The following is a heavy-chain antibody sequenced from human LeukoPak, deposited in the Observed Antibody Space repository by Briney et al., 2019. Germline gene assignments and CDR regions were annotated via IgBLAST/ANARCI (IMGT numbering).Heavy chain of an antibody. J-gene: IGHJ4*02. Sequence: PGGSLRLSCAASGFTFSTYAMNWVRQAPGKGLDWVSVISGSGGSTYYADSVKGRFTISRDNSKNTHYLQMNSLRAEDTAVYYCVKDRFDSSGPRTPSFWGQGTLVTVSS. CDR3: VKDRFDSSGPRTPSF. CDR1: GFTFSTYA. CDR2: ISGSGGST. D-gene: IGHD3-22*01. V-gene: IGHV3-23*01.